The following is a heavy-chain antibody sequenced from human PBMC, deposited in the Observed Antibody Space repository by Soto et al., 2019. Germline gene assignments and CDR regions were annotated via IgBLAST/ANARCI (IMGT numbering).Heavy chain of an antibody. V-gene: IGHV4-30-4*01. J-gene: IGHJ4*02. Sequence: SETLSLTCTVSGGSISSGDYYWSWIRQPPGKGLEWIGYIYYSGSTYYNPSLKSRVTISVDTSKNQFSLKLSSVTAADTAVYYCARDSRFGELSNFDYWGQGTLVTVSS. CDR1: GGSISSGDYY. CDR3: ARDSRFGELSNFDY. CDR2: IYYSGST. D-gene: IGHD3-10*01.